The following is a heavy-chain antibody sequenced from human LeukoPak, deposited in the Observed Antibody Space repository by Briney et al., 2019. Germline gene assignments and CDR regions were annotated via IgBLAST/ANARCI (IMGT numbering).Heavy chain of an antibody. J-gene: IGHJ4*02. CDR2: IGTAGDT. CDR3: AKAGCVGTSCYVYFDY. Sequence: GGSLRLSCATSGFTFSNHAMHWVRQATGKGLEWVSAIGTAGDTFYPGSVKGRFTISRENAKNSLSLQMNSLRAEDTAVYYCAKAGCVGTSCYVYFDYWGQGTLVTVSS. CDR1: GFTFSNHA. V-gene: IGHV3-13*01. D-gene: IGHD2-2*01.